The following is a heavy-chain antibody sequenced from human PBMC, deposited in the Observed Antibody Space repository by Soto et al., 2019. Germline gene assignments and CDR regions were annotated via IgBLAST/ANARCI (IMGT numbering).Heavy chain of an antibody. D-gene: IGHD3-3*01. Sequence: PGGSLRLSCAASGFTFSSYAMHWVRQAPGKGLEWVAVISYDGSNKYYADSVKGRFTISRDNSKNTLYLQMNSLRAVDTAVYYCARVDFWSGYLFPPPQPQFDYWGQGTLVTVSS. CDR1: GFTFSSYA. CDR3: ARVDFWSGYLFPPPQPQFDY. J-gene: IGHJ4*02. V-gene: IGHV3-30-3*01. CDR2: ISYDGSNK.